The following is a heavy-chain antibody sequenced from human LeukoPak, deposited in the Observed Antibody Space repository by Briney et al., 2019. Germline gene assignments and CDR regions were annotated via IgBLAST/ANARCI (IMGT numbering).Heavy chain of an antibody. Sequence: PGGSLRLSCAASGFTFSDYYMSWIRQPPGKGLEWIGEINHSGSTNYNPSLKSRVTISVDTSKNQFSLKLSSVTAADTAVYYCARGARGSWLAAAGTLGYWGQGTLVTVSS. J-gene: IGHJ4*02. D-gene: IGHD6-13*01. CDR2: INHSGST. CDR3: ARGARGSWLAAAGTLGY. V-gene: IGHV4-34*01. CDR1: GFTFSDYY.